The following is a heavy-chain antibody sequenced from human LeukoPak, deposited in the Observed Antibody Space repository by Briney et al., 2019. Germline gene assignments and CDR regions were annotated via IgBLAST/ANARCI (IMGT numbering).Heavy chain of an antibody. CDR1: GFTFSSYA. Sequence: GRSLRLSCAAFGFTFSSYAMHWVRQAPGKGLEWVAVISYDGSNKYYADSVKGRFTISRDNSKNTLYLQMNSLRAEDTAVYSCARDRIGPVAAAGMIYYGMDVWGQGTTVTVSS. V-gene: IGHV3-30*04. J-gene: IGHJ6*02. CDR2: ISYDGSNK. CDR3: ARDRIGPVAAAGMIYYGMDV. D-gene: IGHD6-13*01.